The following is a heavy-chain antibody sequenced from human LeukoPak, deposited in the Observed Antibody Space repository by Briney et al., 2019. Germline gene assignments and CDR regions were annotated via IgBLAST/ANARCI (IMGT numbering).Heavy chain of an antibody. J-gene: IGHJ4*02. CDR1: GVSISSYY. CDR3: ATGGGYYFDY. D-gene: IGHD3-22*01. CDR2: IYYSGST. V-gene: IGHV4-59*05. Sequence: PSETLSLTCTVSGVSISSYYWSWIRQPPGKGLEWIGSIYYSGSTYYNPSLKSRVTISVDTSKNQFSLKLSSVTAADTAVYYCATGGGYYFDYWGQGTLVTVSS.